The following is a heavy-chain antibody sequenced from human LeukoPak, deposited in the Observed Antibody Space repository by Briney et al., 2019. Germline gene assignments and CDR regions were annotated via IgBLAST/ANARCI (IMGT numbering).Heavy chain of an antibody. J-gene: IGHJ6*03. V-gene: IGHV3-7*01. D-gene: IGHD3-3*01. CDR3: ARIFGYYYYYLDV. Sequence: GGSLRLSCSASGFSFSTDGMSWVRQAPGKGLEWVATIDKDGSEKYYVDSVKGRFTISRDNAKNSLSLEMNSLRVEDTAVYYCARIFGYYYYYLDVWGKGTPVTISS. CDR2: IDKDGSEK. CDR1: GFSFSTDG.